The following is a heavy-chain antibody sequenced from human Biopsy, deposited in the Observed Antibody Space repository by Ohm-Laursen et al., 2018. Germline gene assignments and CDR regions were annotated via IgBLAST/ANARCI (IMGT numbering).Heavy chain of an antibody. D-gene: IGHD3-22*01. CDR3: ARDYDTSGYYFVS. Sequence: TLSLTCPVSGGSISNNNYYWGWIRQPPGKGLEWIGSIFYRGSTHYKPSLKSRVNISVDTSKNHFSLNLNSVTAADTAVYYCARDYDTSGYYFVSWGQGTLVTVSS. CDR2: IFYRGST. CDR1: GGSISNNNYY. V-gene: IGHV4-39*02. J-gene: IGHJ4*02.